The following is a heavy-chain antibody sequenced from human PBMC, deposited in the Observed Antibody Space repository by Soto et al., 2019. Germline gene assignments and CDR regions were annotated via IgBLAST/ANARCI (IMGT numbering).Heavy chain of an antibody. V-gene: IGHV1-69*01. Sequence: QVQLVQSGAEVKKPGSSVKVSCKASGGTFSSYAISWVRQAPGQGLEWMGGIIPIFGTAYYAQKFQGRVTITADESTSIAYMELSSLRSEDTAVYYWGSVAGSGWYGAFDYWGQGTLVTVSS. CDR1: GGTFSSYA. CDR3: GSVAGSGWYGAFDY. D-gene: IGHD6-19*01. CDR2: IIPIFGTA. J-gene: IGHJ4*02.